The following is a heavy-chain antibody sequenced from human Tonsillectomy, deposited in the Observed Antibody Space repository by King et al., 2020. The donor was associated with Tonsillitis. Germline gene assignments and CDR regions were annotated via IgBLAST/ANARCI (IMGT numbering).Heavy chain of an antibody. J-gene: IGHJ4*02. CDR2: IYPGDSDT. CDR1: GYSFTSYW. D-gene: IGHD2-21*02. V-gene: IGHV5-51*01. CDR3: ARPRHCGGDCYSHYYFDY. Sequence: QLVQSGAEVKKPGESLKISCKGSGYSFTSYWICWVRQMPGKGLEWMGIIYPGDSDTRYSPSFQGTVTISADKSISTAYLQWGSLKASDTAMYYCARPRHCGGDCYSHYYFDYWGQGTLVTVSS.